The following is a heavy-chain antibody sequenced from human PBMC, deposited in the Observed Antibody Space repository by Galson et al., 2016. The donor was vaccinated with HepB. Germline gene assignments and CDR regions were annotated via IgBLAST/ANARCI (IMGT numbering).Heavy chain of an antibody. V-gene: IGHV3-33*01. J-gene: IGHJ3*02. CDR1: GFTFSTYG. CDR2: IWYDGSNK. Sequence: SLRLSCAASGFTFSTYGMHWVRQAPGKGLEWVAVIWYDGSNKFYADSVKGRFNISRDNSKNTLYLQMNSMRAEDTAVYYCGRGGGERAVDIWGQGTMVIVSS. D-gene: IGHD3-16*01. CDR3: GRGGGERAVDI.